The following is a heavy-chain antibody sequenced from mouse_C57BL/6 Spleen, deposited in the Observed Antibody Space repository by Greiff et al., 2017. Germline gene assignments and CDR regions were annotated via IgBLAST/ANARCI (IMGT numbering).Heavy chain of an antibody. CDR3: ARYSYYYVSHYAMGY. CDR2: IRNKANGYTT. V-gene: IGHV7-3*01. CDR1: GFTFTDYY. J-gene: IGHJ4*01. Sequence: EVKLMESGGGLVQPGGSLSLSCAASGFTFTDYYMSWVRQPPGKALEWLGFIRNKANGYTTEYSASVKCRFTISRDNSQSILYIQMNALRAEDSATYYCARYSYYYVSHYAMGYWGQGTSVTVST. D-gene: IGHD1-1*01.